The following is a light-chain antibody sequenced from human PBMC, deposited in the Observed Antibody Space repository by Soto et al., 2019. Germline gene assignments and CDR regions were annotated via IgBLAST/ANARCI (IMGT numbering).Light chain of an antibody. J-gene: IGKJ1*01. V-gene: IGKV1-5*01. CDR2: DAS. CDR3: QHYNSYSEA. CDR1: QTISSW. Sequence: DIQMTQSPSTLSGSVGDRVTITCRASQTISSWLAWYQQKPGKAPKLLIYDASSLHSGVPSRFSGSGSGTEFTLTISSLQPDDFATYYCQHYNSYSEAFGQGTKVDIK.